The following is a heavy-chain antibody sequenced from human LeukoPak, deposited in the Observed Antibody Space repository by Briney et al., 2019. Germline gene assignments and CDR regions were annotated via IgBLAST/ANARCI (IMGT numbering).Heavy chain of an antibody. D-gene: IGHD4-23*01. CDR3: AREYKSGNIDY. Sequence: PSETLSLTCTVSDTSITSYYWTWLRQPPGKGLEWIGFVFYTGSTNYNPSLKSRVTFSLDTSNSQFSLKLTSVTPADTAVYYCAREYKSGNIDYWGQGTLVTVSS. CDR1: DTSITSYY. J-gene: IGHJ4*02. V-gene: IGHV4-59*01. CDR2: VFYTGST.